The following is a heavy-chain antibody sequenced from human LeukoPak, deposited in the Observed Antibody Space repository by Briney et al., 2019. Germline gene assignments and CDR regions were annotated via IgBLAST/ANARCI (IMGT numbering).Heavy chain of an antibody. CDR2: INPNSGGT. CDR1: GYTFTGYY. J-gene: IGHJ4*02. Sequence: ASVKVSCKASGYTFTGYYMHWVRQAPGQGLEWMGWINPNSGGTNYAQKFQGRVTMTRDTSISTAYMELSRLRSDDTAVYYCARVPRWIAYYFDYWGQGTLVTVSS. D-gene: IGHD2-2*03. V-gene: IGHV1-2*02. CDR3: ARVPRWIAYYFDY.